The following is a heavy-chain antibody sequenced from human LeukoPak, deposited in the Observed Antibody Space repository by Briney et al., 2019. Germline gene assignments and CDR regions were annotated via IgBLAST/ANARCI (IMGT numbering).Heavy chain of an antibody. CDR2: MNPNSGNT. CDR3: ARVRNYYDSSGYYYFYY. D-gene: IGHD3-22*01. CDR1: GYTFTSYD. J-gene: IGHJ4*02. Sequence: ASVKVSCKASGYTFTSYDINWVRQATGQGLEWMGWMNPNSGNTGYAQKFQGRVTMIRNTSISTAYMELSSLRSEDTAVYYCARVRNYYDSSGYYYFYYWGQGTLVTVSS. V-gene: IGHV1-8*01.